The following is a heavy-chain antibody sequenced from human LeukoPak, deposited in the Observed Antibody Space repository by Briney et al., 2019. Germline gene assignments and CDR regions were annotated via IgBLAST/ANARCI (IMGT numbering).Heavy chain of an antibody. CDR1: GYTFTSYG. D-gene: IGHD6-19*01. J-gene: IGHJ4*02. Sequence: ASVKVSCKASGYTFTSYGISWVRQAPGQGLEWMGWLSAYNGNTNYAQKLQGRVTMTTDTSTSTAYMELRSLRSVDTAVYYCARRSTLYSSGWFYFDYWGQGTLVTVSS. CDR2: LSAYNGNT. V-gene: IGHV1-18*01. CDR3: ARRSTLYSSGWFYFDY.